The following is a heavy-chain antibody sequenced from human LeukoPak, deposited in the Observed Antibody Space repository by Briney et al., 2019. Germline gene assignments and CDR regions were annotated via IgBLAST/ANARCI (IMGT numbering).Heavy chain of an antibody. CDR2: LISDGSSA. CDR1: GSTFRDYW. Sequence: PGGSLRLSCAVSGSTFRDYWMHWVRQAPGKGLVWVSRLISDGSSASYADSVKGRFTISRDNTKNTLYLEMNSLRAEDTAVYYCVRDSRYCPDVWGQGTTVTVSS. CDR3: VRDSRYCPDV. V-gene: IGHV3-74*01. J-gene: IGHJ6*02. D-gene: IGHD2-15*01.